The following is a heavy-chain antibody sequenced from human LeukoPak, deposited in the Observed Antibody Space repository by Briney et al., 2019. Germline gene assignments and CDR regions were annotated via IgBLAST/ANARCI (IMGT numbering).Heavy chain of an antibody. CDR2: IPYDGSDK. Sequence: GGSLRLSCAASGFTFSSYGMHWVRQAPGKGLEWVAFIPYDGSDKYYADSVKGRFTISRDNSKNTLYLQMNSLRAEDTAVYYCRDALDYWGQGTLVTVSS. J-gene: IGHJ4*02. CDR3: RDALDY. CDR1: GFTFSSYG. V-gene: IGHV3-30*02.